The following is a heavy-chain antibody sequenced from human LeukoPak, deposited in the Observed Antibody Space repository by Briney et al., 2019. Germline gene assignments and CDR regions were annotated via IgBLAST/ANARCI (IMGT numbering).Heavy chain of an antibody. CDR3: ARDLSTSSNWELDY. Sequence: ASVKVSCKASGYTFGDYYTHWVRQAPGQGLEWMGWINPNSGGTRYAQQFQGRVTMTRDTSIGTVYMELSTLRSDDTAVYYCARDLSTSSNWELDYWGQGTLVTVSS. J-gene: IGHJ4*02. CDR1: GYTFGDYY. D-gene: IGHD1-1*01. CDR2: INPNSGGT. V-gene: IGHV1-2*02.